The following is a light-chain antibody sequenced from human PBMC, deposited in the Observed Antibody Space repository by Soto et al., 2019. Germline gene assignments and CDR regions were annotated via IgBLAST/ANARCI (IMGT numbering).Light chain of an antibody. CDR2: AVS. J-gene: IGKJ1*01. V-gene: IGKV1-39*01. CDR3: QESYSTPSWT. Sequence: DILLTQSPSSLSASVGDRVTITCRASQIIGTYLNWYQQKPGTAPKLLIHAVSSLHSGVPSRFSGSGSGTDFTLTISSLEPEDCATYYCQESYSTPSWTFGQGTKV. CDR1: QIIGTY.